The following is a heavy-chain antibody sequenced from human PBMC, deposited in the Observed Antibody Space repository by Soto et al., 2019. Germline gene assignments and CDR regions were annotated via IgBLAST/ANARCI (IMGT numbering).Heavy chain of an antibody. CDR2: ISAYNGNT. D-gene: IGHD2-2*01. V-gene: IGHV1-18*01. J-gene: IGHJ6*02. Sequence: QVQLVQSGAEVKKPGASVKVSCKASGYTFTSYGISWVRQAPGQGLEWMGWISAYNGNTNYAQKLQGRVTMTTDTSTSTAYMELRSLRSDDTAVYYCARDPGYCSSTSCHSHYYYGMDVWGQGTTVTVS. CDR1: GYTFTSYG. CDR3: ARDPGYCSSTSCHSHYYYGMDV.